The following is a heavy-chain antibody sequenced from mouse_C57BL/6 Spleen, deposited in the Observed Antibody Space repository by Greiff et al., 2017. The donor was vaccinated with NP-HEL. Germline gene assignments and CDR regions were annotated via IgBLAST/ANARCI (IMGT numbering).Heavy chain of an antibody. Sequence: VQLQQSGPELVKPGASVKIPCKASGYTFTDYNMDWVKQSHGKSLEWIGDINPNNGGTIYNQKFKGKATLTVDKSSSTAYMELRSLTSEDTAVYYCARGGGTRDWYFDVWGTGTTVTVSS. CDR1: GYTFTDYN. J-gene: IGHJ1*03. V-gene: IGHV1-18*01. CDR3: ARGGGTRDWYFDV. CDR2: INPNNGGT. D-gene: IGHD3-3*01.